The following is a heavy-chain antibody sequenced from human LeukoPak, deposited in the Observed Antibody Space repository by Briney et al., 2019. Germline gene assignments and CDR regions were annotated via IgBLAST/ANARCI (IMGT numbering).Heavy chain of an antibody. V-gene: IGHV1-69*13. D-gene: IGHD1-1*01. J-gene: IGHJ3*02. CDR2: IIPIFGTA. CDR1: GGTFSSYA. Sequence: SVKVSCKASGGTFSSYAISWVRQAPGQGLEWMGGIIPIFGTANYAQKFQGRVTITADESTSTAYMELSSLRSEDTAVYYCARDLNTKLAFDIWGQGTMVTVSS. CDR3: ARDLNTKLAFDI.